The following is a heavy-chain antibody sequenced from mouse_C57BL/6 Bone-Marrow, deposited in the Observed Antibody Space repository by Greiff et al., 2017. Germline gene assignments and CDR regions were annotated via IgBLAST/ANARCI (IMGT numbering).Heavy chain of an antibody. Sequence: EVMLVESGGGLVQPGGSLSLSCAASGFTFTDYYMSWVRQPPGKALEWLGFIRNKANGYTTEYSASVKGRFTISRDNSQSILYLQMNALRAEDSATYYCARDYDYVFDDWGQGTTLTVSS. V-gene: IGHV7-3*01. J-gene: IGHJ2*01. CDR2: IRNKANGYTT. CDR3: ARDYDYVFDD. CDR1: GFTFTDYY. D-gene: IGHD2-4*01.